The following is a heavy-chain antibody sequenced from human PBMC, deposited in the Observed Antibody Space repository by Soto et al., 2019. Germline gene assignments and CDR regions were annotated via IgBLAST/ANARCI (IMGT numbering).Heavy chain of an antibody. Sequence: SETLSLTCTVSNGYISSYYWSWIRQYPGKGLERIGYFYYSGSTNYNPSLKSRVTMSGDTSKNQFSLKLSSVTAADTAVYFCARHLNARGRGSAKKYYFDYWGQGTVVT. CDR1: NGYISSYY. CDR3: ARHLNARGRGSAKKYYFDY. D-gene: IGHD3-10*01. J-gene: IGHJ4*02. CDR2: FYYSGST. V-gene: IGHV4-59*08.